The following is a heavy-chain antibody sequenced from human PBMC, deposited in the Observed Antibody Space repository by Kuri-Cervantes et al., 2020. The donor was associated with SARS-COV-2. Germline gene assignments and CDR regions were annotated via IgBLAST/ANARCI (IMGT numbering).Heavy chain of an antibody. CDR3: ASDITIFGVVMQSDAFDI. CDR1: GYTFSDYY. J-gene: IGHJ3*02. Sequence: GESLKLPCAASGYTFSDYYMSWIRQAPGKGLEWVSYISSSGSTIYYADSVKGRFTISRDNAKNSLYLQMNSLRAEDTAVYYCASDITIFGVVMQSDAFDIWGRGTMVTVSS. CDR2: ISSSGSTI. V-gene: IGHV3-11*04. D-gene: IGHD3-3*01.